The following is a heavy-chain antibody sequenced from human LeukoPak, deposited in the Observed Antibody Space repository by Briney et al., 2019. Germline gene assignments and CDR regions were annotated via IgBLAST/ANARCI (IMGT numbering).Heavy chain of an antibody. CDR2: ISYDGSNK. CDR1: GFTFSSYA. D-gene: IGHD3-3*01. J-gene: IGHJ4*02. V-gene: IGHV3-30-3*01. CDR3: ARRYDGFDY. Sequence: GRSLRLSCAASGFTFSSYAVHWVRQAPGRGLEWVAVISYDGSNKYYADSVKDRFSISRDNSKNTLYLQMNSLRAEDTAVYYCARRYDGFDYWGQGTLVTVSS.